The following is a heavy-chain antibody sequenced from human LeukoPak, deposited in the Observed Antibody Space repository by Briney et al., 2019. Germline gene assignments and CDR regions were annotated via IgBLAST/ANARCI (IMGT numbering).Heavy chain of an antibody. J-gene: IGHJ5*02. CDR1: GGSISSSSYY. Sequence: SETLFLTCTVSGGSISSSSYYWGWIRQPPGKGLEWIGSIYYSGSTYYNPSLKSRVTISVDTSKNQFSLKLSSVTAADTAVYYCARGKYYYDSSGSPPYNWFDPWGQGTLVTVSS. D-gene: IGHD3-22*01. CDR2: IYYSGST. V-gene: IGHV4-39*07. CDR3: ARGKYYYDSSGSPPYNWFDP.